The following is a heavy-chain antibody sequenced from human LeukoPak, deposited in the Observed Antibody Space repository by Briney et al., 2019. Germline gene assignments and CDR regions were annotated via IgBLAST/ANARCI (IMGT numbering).Heavy chain of an antibody. CDR3: ARESSGWYKDWFDP. J-gene: IGHJ5*02. CDR2: INHSGST. CDR1: GGSFSGYY. Sequence: SETLSLTCAVYGGSFSGYYWSWIRQPPGKGLGWIGEINHSGSTNYNPSLKSRVTISVDTSKNQFSLKLSSVTAADTAVYYCARESSGWYKDWFDPWGQGTLVTVSS. D-gene: IGHD6-19*01. V-gene: IGHV4-34*01.